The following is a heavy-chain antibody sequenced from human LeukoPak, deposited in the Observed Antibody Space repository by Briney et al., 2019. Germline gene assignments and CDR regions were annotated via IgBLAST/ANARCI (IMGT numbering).Heavy chain of an antibody. CDR1: GFTFSSYS. V-gene: IGHV3-21*01. CDR2: ISSSSSYI. CDR3: TTLSIVVVPTATGY. J-gene: IGHJ4*02. D-gene: IGHD2-2*01. Sequence: GGSLRLSCAASGFTFSSYSMNWVRQAPGKGLEWVSSISSSSSYIYYADSVKGRFTISRDNAKNSLYLQMNSLRAEDTAVYYCTTLSIVVVPTATGYWGQGTLVTVSS.